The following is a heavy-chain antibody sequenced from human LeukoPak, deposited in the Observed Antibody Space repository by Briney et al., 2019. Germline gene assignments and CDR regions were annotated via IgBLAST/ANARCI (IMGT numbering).Heavy chain of an antibody. J-gene: IGHJ6*03. V-gene: IGHV4-34*01. CDR2: INHSGST. CDR3: ARGRTGYQLLPTKKYDHYYYIDV. CDR1: GGSFSGYY. D-gene: IGHD2-2*01. Sequence: SETLSLTCGVYGGSFSGYYWSWIRQSPGKGLEWIGEINHSGSTNYNPSLKGRVTASLATSKNQFSLKLRSVTAADTAMYFCARGRTGYQLLPTKKYDHYYYIDVWGKGTTVTVSS.